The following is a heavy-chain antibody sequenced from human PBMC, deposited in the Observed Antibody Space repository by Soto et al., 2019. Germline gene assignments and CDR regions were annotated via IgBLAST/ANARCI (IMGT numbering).Heavy chain of an antibody. CDR1: GYSFTDHY. V-gene: IGHV1-2*02. CDR3: ARGKEIPDYWNFDL. D-gene: IGHD2-2*02. Sequence: ASVKVSCKVSGYSFTDHYMHWVLHAPGQGLEWMGWMNPNSGGTKSAQQFLGSVTMTRDKSISTAYMELSRLRFDDTAVYYCARGKEIPDYWNFDLWGRGTLVTVSS. J-gene: IGHJ2*01. CDR2: MNPNSGGT.